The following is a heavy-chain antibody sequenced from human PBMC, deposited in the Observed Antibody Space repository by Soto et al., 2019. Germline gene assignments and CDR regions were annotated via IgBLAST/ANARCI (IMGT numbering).Heavy chain of an antibody. CDR3: TREDF. J-gene: IGHJ4*02. V-gene: IGHV1-3*01. CDR1: GYTFTNYV. Sequence: VQFVQSGAEVKRPGASVKLSCKASGYTFTNYVIHWVRQAPGQGLEWMGWIFGGNGNTAYSQKFQGRATITGDTFASTAYMELSSLTSEDTAVYYCTREDFWGQGTLITVSS. CDR2: IFGGNGNT.